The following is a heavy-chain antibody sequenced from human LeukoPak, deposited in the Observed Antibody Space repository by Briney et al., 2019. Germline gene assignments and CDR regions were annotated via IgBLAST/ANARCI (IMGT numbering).Heavy chain of an antibody. CDR1: GGSISSSSYY. CDR2: IYYSGST. J-gene: IGHJ6*03. V-gene: IGHV4-39*01. CDR3: ARLVAAVLSYYYYMDV. Sequence: SETLSLTCTVSGGSISSSSYYWGWIRQPPGKGLEWIGRIYYSGSTYYNPSLKSRVTLSVDTSKNPFSLKLSSVTAADTAVYYCARLVAAVLSYYYYMDVWGKGTTVTVSS. D-gene: IGHD6-13*01.